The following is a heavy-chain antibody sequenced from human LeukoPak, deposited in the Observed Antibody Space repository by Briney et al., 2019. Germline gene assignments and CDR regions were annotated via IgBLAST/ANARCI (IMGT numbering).Heavy chain of an antibody. V-gene: IGHV3-7*01. CDR1: GFTFSSYW. CDR3: ARGTRRGYFDYRYYGMDV. CDR2: IKQDGSEK. J-gene: IGHJ6*02. D-gene: IGHD3-9*01. Sequence: PGGSLRLSCAASGFTFSSYWMSWVRQAPGKGLEWVANIKQDGSEKYYVDSVKGRFTISRDNAKNSLYLQMNSLRAEDTAVYYCARGTRRGYFDYRYYGMDVWGQGTTVTVPS.